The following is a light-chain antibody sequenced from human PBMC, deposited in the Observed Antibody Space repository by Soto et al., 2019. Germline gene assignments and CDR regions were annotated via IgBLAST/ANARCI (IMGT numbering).Light chain of an antibody. J-gene: IGKJ2*01. CDR2: AAS. V-gene: IGKV3-15*01. CDR3: QQYSYWPYT. CDR1: QSVSTN. Sequence: EIVMTQPPATLSVSPGERATLSCRATQSVSTNLAWYQHKPGQAPRLLIYAASTRATAVPARFSGSGSGTEFTLTISSLQSEDVAVYYCQQYSYWPYTFGQGTRLEIK.